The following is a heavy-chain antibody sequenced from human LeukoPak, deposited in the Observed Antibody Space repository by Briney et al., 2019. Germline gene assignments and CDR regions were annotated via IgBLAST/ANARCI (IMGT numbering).Heavy chain of an antibody. CDR2: MNPNSGNT. V-gene: IGHV1-8*03. Sequence: ASVKVSCKASGYTFTGYYMHWVRQAPGQGLEWMGWMNPNSGNTGYAQKFQGRVTITRNTSISTAYMELSSLRSEDTAVYYCALSTGWELHDAFDIWGQGTMVTVSS. CDR3: ALSTGWELHDAFDI. J-gene: IGHJ3*02. D-gene: IGHD1-26*01. CDR1: GYTFTGYY.